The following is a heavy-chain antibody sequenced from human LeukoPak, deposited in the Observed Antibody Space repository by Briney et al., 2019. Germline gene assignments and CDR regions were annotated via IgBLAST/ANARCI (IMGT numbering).Heavy chain of an antibody. CDR3: ARGILTGYEGNWFDP. J-gene: IGHJ5*02. V-gene: IGHV4-4*07. D-gene: IGHD3-9*01. CDR1: GGSISSYY. Sequence: PSETLSLTCTVSGGSISSYYWSWIRQPAGKGLEWIGRIYTSGSTNYNPSLKSRVTMSVDTSKNQFSLKLSSVTAADTAVYYCARGILTGYEGNWFDPWGQGTLVTVSS. CDR2: IYTSGST.